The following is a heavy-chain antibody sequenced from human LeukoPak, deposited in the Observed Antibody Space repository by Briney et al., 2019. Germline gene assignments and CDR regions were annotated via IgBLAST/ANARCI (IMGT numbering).Heavy chain of an antibody. CDR2: IYYSGST. CDR1: GGSISSYY. J-gene: IGHJ6*02. Sequence: PSETLSLTCTVSGGSISSYYWSWIRQPPGKGLEWIGYIYYSGSTNYNPSLKSRVTISVDTSKNQFSLKLSSVTAADTAAYYCARGRSVGAILYYGMDVWGQGTTVTVSS. D-gene: IGHD1-26*01. V-gene: IGHV4-59*01. CDR3: ARGRSVGAILYYGMDV.